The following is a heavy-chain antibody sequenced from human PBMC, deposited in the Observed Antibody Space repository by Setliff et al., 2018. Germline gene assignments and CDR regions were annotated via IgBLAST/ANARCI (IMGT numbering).Heavy chain of an antibody. CDR1: GFTFSSYA. CDR2: ISGSGGST. D-gene: IGHD3-9*01. J-gene: IGHJ4*02. V-gene: IGHV3-23*01. Sequence: PGGSLRLSCAASGFTFSSYAMSWVRQAPGKGLEWVSAISGSGGSTYYADSVKSRFTISRDNSKNTLYLQMNSLRAEDTAVYYCAKDFFDWLELLDYWGQGTLVTVSS. CDR3: AKDFFDWLELLDY.